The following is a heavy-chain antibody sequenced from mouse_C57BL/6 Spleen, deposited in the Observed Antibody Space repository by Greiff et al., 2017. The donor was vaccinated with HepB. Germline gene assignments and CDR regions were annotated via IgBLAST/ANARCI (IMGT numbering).Heavy chain of an antibody. D-gene: IGHD2-3*01. CDR2: IDPEDGET. Sequence: EVKLQESGAELVKPGASVKLSCTASGFNIKDYYMHWVKQRTEQGLEWIGRIDPEDGETKYAPKFQGKATITADTSTNTAYLQRRSLTSEDTAVYYCASEGLLRSLEYGGQGTTLTVSS. CDR3: ASEGLLRSLEY. CDR1: GFNIKDYY. V-gene: IGHV14-2*01. J-gene: IGHJ2*01.